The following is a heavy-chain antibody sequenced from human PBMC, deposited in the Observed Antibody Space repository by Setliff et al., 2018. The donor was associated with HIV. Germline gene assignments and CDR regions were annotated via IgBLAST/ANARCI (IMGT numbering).Heavy chain of an antibody. Sequence: PSETLSLTCAVYGGSFSGYYWTWIRQPPGRGLEWIGDIIHSGGTNYNRSLKSRVTISVDTSKNQFSLNLSSVTAADTAVYYCARGGLGVVGGIDYWSQGTLVTVSS. CDR1: GGSFSGYY. CDR2: IIHSGGT. CDR3: ARGGLGVVGGIDY. V-gene: IGHV4-34*01. D-gene: IGHD2-15*01. J-gene: IGHJ4*02.